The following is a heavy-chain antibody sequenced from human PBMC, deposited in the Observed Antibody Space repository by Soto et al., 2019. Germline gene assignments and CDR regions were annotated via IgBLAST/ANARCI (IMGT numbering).Heavy chain of an antibody. Sequence: EVQLVESGGGLVQPGGSLRLSCASSGFTFSSCSMNWVRQAPGKGLEWVSFISGSGDTKYYADSVKGRFTISRDNAKNSLYLQMCRLIDENTAVYYCAKYCSSAVCFDYWGQGTLVTVSS. V-gene: IGHV3-48*02. D-gene: IGHD2-8*01. CDR3: AKYCSSAVCFDY. CDR1: GFTFSSCS. CDR2: ISGSGDTK. J-gene: IGHJ4*02.